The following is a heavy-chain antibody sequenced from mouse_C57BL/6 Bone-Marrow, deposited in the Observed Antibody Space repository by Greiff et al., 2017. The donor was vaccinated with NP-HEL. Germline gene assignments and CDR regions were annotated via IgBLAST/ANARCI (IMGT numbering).Heavy chain of an antibody. CDR3: ARDYYGSLFAY. J-gene: IGHJ3*01. Sequence: VKLVESGAELVRPGASVKLSCKASGYTFTDYYINWVKQRPGQGLEWIARIYPGSGNTYYNEKFKGKATLTAEKSSSTAYMQLSSLTSEDSAVYFCARDYYGSLFAYWGQGTLVTVSA. CDR1: GYTFTDYY. CDR2: IYPGSGNT. D-gene: IGHD1-1*01. V-gene: IGHV1-76*01.